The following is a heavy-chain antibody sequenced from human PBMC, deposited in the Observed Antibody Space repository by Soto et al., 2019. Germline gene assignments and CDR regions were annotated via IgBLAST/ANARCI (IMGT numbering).Heavy chain of an antibody. V-gene: IGHV1-2*04. CDR3: ATGYSYGYYFDY. Sequence: ASVKVSCKASGYTFTGYYMHWVRQAPGQGLGWMGWINPNSGGTNYAQKFQGWVTMTRDTSISTAYMELSRLRSDDTAVYYCATGYSYGYYFDYWGQGTLVTVSS. CDR1: GYTFTGYY. J-gene: IGHJ4*02. CDR2: INPNSGGT. D-gene: IGHD5-18*01.